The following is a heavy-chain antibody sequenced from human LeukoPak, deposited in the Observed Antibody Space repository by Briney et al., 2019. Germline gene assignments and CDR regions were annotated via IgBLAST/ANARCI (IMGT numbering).Heavy chain of an antibody. V-gene: IGHV3-53*01. CDR1: IGSISSSKW. CDR3: TRDCGDDCYHY. J-gene: IGHJ4*02. CDR2: IYSGGST. Sequence: ETLSLTCSVSIGSISSSKWWSWVRQAPGKGLEWVSLIYSGGSTYYADSVKGRFTISRDNAKNSLYLQMDSLRADDTAVYYCTRDCGDDCYHYWGQGTLVTVSS. D-gene: IGHD2-21*01.